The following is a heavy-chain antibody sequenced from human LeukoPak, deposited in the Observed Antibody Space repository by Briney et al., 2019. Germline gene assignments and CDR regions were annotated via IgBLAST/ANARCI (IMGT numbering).Heavy chain of an antibody. Sequence: ASVKVCCKASGGTFSRYAISWVRHAPGQGPEWMGRIIPILDTTNYAQKFQGRVTITADNSTSTAYMELRSLKSEDPAVYYCARWHSWNSDSGYYNAMDVWGQGTTVTVSS. D-gene: IGHD1-7*01. CDR2: IIPILDTT. J-gene: IGHJ6*02. CDR3: ARWHSWNSDSGYYNAMDV. CDR1: GGTFSRYA. V-gene: IGHV1-69*04.